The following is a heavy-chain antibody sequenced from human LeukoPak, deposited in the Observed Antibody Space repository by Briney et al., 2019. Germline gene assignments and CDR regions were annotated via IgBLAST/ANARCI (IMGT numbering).Heavy chain of an antibody. J-gene: IGHJ4*02. CDR1: GYTFTSYD. Sequence: ASVKVSCKASGYTFTSYDINWVRQATGQGLEWMGWMNPNSGNTGYAQKFQGRVTMTRNTSISTANMELSGLRSEDTAVYYCARVGPTDCSSTSCSSSFDYWGQGTLVTVSS. CDR2: MNPNSGNT. CDR3: ARVGPTDCSSTSCSSSFDY. V-gene: IGHV1-8*01. D-gene: IGHD2-2*01.